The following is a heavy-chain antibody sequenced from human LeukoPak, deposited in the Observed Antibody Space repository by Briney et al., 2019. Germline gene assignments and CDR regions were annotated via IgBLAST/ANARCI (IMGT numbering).Heavy chain of an antibody. CDR1: GYTFTSYA. D-gene: IGHD3-10*01. J-gene: IGHJ4*02. Sequence: ASVKVSCKASGYTFTSYAMHWVRQAPGQRLEWMGGINAGNGNTKYSQKFQGRVTITRDTSASTAYMELSSLRSEDTAVYYCARDIQLWFGELLFDCWGQGTLVTVSS. CDR3: ARDIQLWFGELLFDC. V-gene: IGHV1-3*01. CDR2: INAGNGNT.